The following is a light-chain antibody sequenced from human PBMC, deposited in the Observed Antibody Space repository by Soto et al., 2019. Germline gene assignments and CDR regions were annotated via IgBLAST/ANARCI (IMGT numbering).Light chain of an antibody. CDR1: QTIISF. Sequence: DIQMTQSPSSLSASVGDRVTITCRASQTIISFLNWYQQKPGKAPKLLIYAASSLQSGAPSSFSGSGSETDFTLTITSLQPEDFATYLCQQTYSTPWTFGQGTKMEIK. J-gene: IGKJ1*01. CDR2: AAS. CDR3: QQTYSTPWT. V-gene: IGKV1-39*01.